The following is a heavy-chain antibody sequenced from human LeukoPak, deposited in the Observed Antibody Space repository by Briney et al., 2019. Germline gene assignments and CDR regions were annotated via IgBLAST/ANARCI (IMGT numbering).Heavy chain of an antibody. CDR2: INTNTGNP. J-gene: IGHJ4*02. D-gene: IGHD3-22*01. Sequence: ASVKVSCKASGGTFSSYAISWVRQAPGQGLEWMGWINTNTGNPTYAQGFTGRFAFSLDTSVSTAYLQISSLKAEDTAVYYCARITNNYYYDSSGYLDYWGQGTLVTVSS. CDR1: GGTFSSYA. CDR3: ARITNNYYYDSSGYLDY. V-gene: IGHV7-4-1*02.